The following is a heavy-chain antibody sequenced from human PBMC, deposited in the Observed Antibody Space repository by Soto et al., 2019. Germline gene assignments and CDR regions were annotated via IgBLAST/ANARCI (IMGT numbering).Heavy chain of an antibody. CDR2: INAGNGNT. V-gene: IGHV1-3*01. D-gene: IGHD3-10*01. CDR1: GYTFTSYA. J-gene: IGHJ4*02. CDR3: ARSKRSGSYYNLLDY. Sequence: QVQLVQSGAEVKKPGASVKVSCKASGYTFTSYAMHWVRQAPGQRLEWMGWINAGNGNTKYSQKFQGRVTITRDTSASTAYMELSSLRSEDTAVYYCARSKRSGSYYNLLDYWGQGTLVTVSS.